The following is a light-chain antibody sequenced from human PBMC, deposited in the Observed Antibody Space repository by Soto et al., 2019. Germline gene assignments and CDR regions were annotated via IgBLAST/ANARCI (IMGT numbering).Light chain of an antibody. V-gene: IGKV3-20*01. Sequence: EIVLTQSPGTLSSSPGERATLSCRASQSVNRNYLAWYQQKPGQAPRLLFYGASSRFTGLPQRLSGSGSGTDFTLTISRLEPEDFAEYYWQQYGSSLPFGQGTRLEIK. CDR1: QSVNRNY. CDR2: GAS. CDR3: QQYGSSLP. J-gene: IGKJ5*01.